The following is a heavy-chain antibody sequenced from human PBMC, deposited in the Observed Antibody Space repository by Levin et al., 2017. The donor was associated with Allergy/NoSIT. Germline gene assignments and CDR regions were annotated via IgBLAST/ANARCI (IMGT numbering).Heavy chain of an antibody. D-gene: IGHD6-13*01. CDR3: ARHEGQQLPHLFLYYYGMDV. Sequence: SVKVSCKASGGTFSSYAISWVRQAPGQGLEWMGGIIPIFGTANYAQKFQGRVTITADESTSTAYMELSSLRSEDTAVYYCARHEGQQLPHLFLYYYGMDVWGQGTTVTVSS. CDR2: IIPIFGTA. V-gene: IGHV1-69*13. J-gene: IGHJ6*02. CDR1: GGTFSSYA.